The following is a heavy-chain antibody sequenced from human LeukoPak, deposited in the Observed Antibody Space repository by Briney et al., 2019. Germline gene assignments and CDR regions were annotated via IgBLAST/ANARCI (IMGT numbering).Heavy chain of an antibody. CDR3: AKGQDYYDSSGYYSSFGY. CDR2: ISGSGGST. D-gene: IGHD3-22*01. V-gene: IGHV3-23*01. CDR1: GFTFSSYA. Sequence: GGSLRLSCAASGFTFSSYAMSWVRQAPGKGPEWVSAISGSGGSTYYADSVKGRFTISRDNSKNTLYLQMNSLRAEDTAVYYCAKGQDYYDSSGYYSSFGYWGQGTLVTVSS. J-gene: IGHJ4*02.